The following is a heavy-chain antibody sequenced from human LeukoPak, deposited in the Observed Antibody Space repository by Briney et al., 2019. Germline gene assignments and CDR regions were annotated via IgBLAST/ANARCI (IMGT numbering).Heavy chain of an antibody. CDR3: AKAKETTTGTTRYVDC. CDR2: VSGSGGST. CDR1: GFTFSSYA. J-gene: IGHJ4*02. V-gene: IGHV3-23*01. Sequence: GGSLRLSCAASGFTFSSYAMSWVRQAPGKGLEWVSAVSGSGGSTYYADSVKGRFTISRDNSKNTLYLQMNSLRAEDTAVYYCAKAKETTTGTTRYVDCWGQGTLVTVSS. D-gene: IGHD1-1*01.